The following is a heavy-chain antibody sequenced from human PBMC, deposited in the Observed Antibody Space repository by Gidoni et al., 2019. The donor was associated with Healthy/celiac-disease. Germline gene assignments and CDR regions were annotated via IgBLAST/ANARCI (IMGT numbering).Heavy chain of an antibody. Sequence: QLQLQESGPGLVKPSETLSLTCTVSGGSISSSSYYRGWIRQPPGKGLEWIGSIYYSGSTYYNPSLKSRVTISVDTSKNQFSLKLSSVTAADTAVYYCARQGRLLWFGEASPDYWGQGTLVTVSS. CDR2: IYYSGST. CDR1: GGSISSSSYY. D-gene: IGHD3-10*01. V-gene: IGHV4-39*01. CDR3: ARQGRLLWFGEASPDY. J-gene: IGHJ4*02.